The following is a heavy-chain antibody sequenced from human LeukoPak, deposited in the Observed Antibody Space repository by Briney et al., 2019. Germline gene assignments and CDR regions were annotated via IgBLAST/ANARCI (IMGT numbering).Heavy chain of an antibody. D-gene: IGHD6-19*01. CDR3: ARLSSGWSYYYYYYMDV. CDR1: GGSFSGYY. Sequence: SETLSLTCAVYGGSFSGYYWSWIRQPPGKGLEWIGEINHSGSTNYNPSLKSRVTISVDTSENQFSLKLSSVTAADTAVYYCARLSSGWSYYYYYYMDVWGKGTTVTISS. CDR2: INHSGST. V-gene: IGHV4-34*01. J-gene: IGHJ6*03.